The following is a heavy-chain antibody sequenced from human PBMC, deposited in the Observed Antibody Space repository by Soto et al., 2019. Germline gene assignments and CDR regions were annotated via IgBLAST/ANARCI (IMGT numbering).Heavy chain of an antibody. D-gene: IGHD5-12*01. Sequence: QVRLVQSGPEVKKPEASVKVSCKASGYTFSSSAISWVRQAPGQGPEWMGWISSSGVTNYAQNFQGRVTLTVDSSTTTAYMEVRSLSSADTAISYCAIDHGGYGTFDYWGQGTLVTVSS. CDR2: ISSSGVT. J-gene: IGHJ4*02. CDR1: GYTFSSSA. CDR3: AIDHGGYGTFDY. V-gene: IGHV1-18*04.